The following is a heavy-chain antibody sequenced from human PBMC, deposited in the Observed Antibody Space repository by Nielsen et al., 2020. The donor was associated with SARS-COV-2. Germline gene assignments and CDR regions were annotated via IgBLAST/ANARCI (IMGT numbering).Heavy chain of an antibody. D-gene: IGHD3-16*01. CDR2: IYPGDSET. Sequence: GESLKISCEASGYSFSSYWIAWVRQRPGKGLEWMGIIYPGDSETKYSPSFQGQVTMSVDKSLRTAYLQWRTLKASDTAMYYCERRHMIPFGAGTYHFDFWGQGTLVTVSS. CDR3: ERRHMIPFGAGTYHFDF. CDR1: GYSFSSYW. J-gene: IGHJ4*02. V-gene: IGHV5-51*01.